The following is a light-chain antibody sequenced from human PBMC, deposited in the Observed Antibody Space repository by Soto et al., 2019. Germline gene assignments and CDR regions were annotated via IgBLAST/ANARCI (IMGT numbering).Light chain of an antibody. CDR1: QSVSSK. V-gene: IGKV3-15*01. CDR3: QQYDNGPFT. CDR2: GAS. Sequence: EVVMTQSPATLSVSPGEGATLSCRASQSVSSKLAWYQQKPGQAPRLLIYGASTWATGIPARFSGSESGTEFALSISILQSEVFAVDYCQQYDNGPFTFGPGTKVDIK. J-gene: IGKJ3*01.